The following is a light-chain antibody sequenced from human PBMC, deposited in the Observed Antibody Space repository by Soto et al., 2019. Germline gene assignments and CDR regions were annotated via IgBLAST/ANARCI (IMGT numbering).Light chain of an antibody. V-gene: IGKV3-20*01. Sequence: EIVLTQSPGTLSLSPGERATLSCRASQSISSRSLAWYQQKPGQAPRLLIYGASSRATDIPDRFSGSGSGADFTLTISRLEPDDFEVYYCQHYDTSHRTFGPGTKVEIK. CDR2: GAS. CDR3: QHYDTSHRT. J-gene: IGKJ1*01. CDR1: QSISSRS.